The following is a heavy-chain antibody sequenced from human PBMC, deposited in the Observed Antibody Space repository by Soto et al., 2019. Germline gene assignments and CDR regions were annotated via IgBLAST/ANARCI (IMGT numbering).Heavy chain of an antibody. CDR3: ARLFEGTMVRGVIMSPVYYYYYMDV. J-gene: IGHJ6*03. CDR1: GFTFSDYY. V-gene: IGHV3-11*01. Sequence: GGSLRLSCAASGFTFSDYYMSWIRQAPGKGLEWVSYISSSGSTIYYADSVKGRFTISRDNAKNSLYLQMNSLRAEDTAVYYCARLFEGTMVRGVIMSPVYYYYYMDVWGQGTTVTVSS. CDR2: ISSSGSTI. D-gene: IGHD3-10*01.